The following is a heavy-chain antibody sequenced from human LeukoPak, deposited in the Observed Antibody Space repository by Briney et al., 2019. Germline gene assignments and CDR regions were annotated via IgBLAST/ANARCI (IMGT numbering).Heavy chain of an antibody. D-gene: IGHD2-21*02. CDR3: ARDYFYCGGDCFVDY. Sequence: GGSLRLSCAASGFTFSDYTMNWVRQAPGKGLEWVSSISGGSRSIYYVDLVKGRFTISRDNAKNSLYLQVNSLRAEDTAIYYCARDYFYCGGDCFVDYWGQGTLVTVSS. J-gene: IGHJ4*02. V-gene: IGHV3-21*04. CDR2: ISGGSRSI. CDR1: GFTFSDYT.